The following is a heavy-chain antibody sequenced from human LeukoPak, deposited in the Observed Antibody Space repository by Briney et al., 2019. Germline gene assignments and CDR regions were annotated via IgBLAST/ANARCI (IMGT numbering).Heavy chain of an antibody. Sequence: PSETLSLTCTVSGYSISSGYYWGWIRQPPGKGLEWIASIYYSGSTYYNPSLKSRVTISVDTSKNQFSLKLSSVTAADTAVYYCARGHDSIRTFGEVIKSRTRWFDPWGQGTLVTVSS. V-gene: IGHV4-38-2*02. CDR1: GYSISSGYY. CDR2: IYYSGST. J-gene: IGHJ5*02. CDR3: ARGHDSIRTFGEVIKSRTRWFDP. D-gene: IGHD3-3*01.